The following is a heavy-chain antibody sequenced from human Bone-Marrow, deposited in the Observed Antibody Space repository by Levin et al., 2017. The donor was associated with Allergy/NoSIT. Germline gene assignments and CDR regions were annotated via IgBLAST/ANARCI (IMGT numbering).Heavy chain of an antibody. CDR2: IYYSGST. CDR3: ARDKGMGYYYDSSGYHSPPKYDYGMDV. D-gene: IGHD3-22*01. J-gene: IGHJ6*02. V-gene: IGHV4-59*01. CDR1: GGSISSYY. Sequence: SQTLSLTCTVSGGSISSYYWSWIRQPPGKGLEWIGYIYYSGSTNYNPSLKSRVTISVDTSKNQFSLKLSSVTAADTAVYYCARDKGMGYYYDSSGYHSPPKYDYGMDVWGQGTTVTVSS.